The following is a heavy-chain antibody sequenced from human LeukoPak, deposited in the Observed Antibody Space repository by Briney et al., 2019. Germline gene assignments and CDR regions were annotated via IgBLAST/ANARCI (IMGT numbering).Heavy chain of an antibody. CDR2: INPIGGST. CDR1: GYTFTSYY. Sequence: GASVKVSCKASGYTFTSYYMHGVRQAPGHGLEWVGIINPIGGSTRYAQKFQGRVTLTRDTSTSTVYMELSSVRSEDTAVYYCARARGATSFDYWGQGTLVTVSS. CDR3: ARARGATSFDY. V-gene: IGHV1-46*03. D-gene: IGHD5-12*01. J-gene: IGHJ4*02.